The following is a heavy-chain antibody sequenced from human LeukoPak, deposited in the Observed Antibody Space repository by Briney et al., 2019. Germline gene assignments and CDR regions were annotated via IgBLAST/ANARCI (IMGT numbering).Heavy chain of an antibody. CDR1: GFTFGDYA. CDR2: IRSKAYGGTT. V-gene: IGHV3-49*04. J-gene: IGHJ4*02. Sequence: GGSLRLSCRASGFTFGDYAMSWVRQAPGKRLEWVGFIRSKAYGGTTEYAASVQGRFTISRDDSKNIASLQMNSLKTEDTAVYFCARDLPYYYDSSGPDYWGQGTLVTVSS. CDR3: ARDLPYYYDSSGPDY. D-gene: IGHD3-22*01.